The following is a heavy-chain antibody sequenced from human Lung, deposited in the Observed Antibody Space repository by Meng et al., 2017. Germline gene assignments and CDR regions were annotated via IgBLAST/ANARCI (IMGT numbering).Heavy chain of an antibody. V-gene: IGHV4-30-4*01. J-gene: IGHJ2*01. CDR1: GGSISSSNYY. CDR2: IYNSGST. Sequence: QWKLQRSDPGLLKPSQTLSLTCTVYGGSISSSNYYWSWIRQPPGKGLEWSGHIYNSGSTYYNPSLKSRITISVDTSKNQFSLKLSSVTAADTAVYYCARGQKGYFDLWGRGTLVTVSS. CDR3: ARGQKGYFDL.